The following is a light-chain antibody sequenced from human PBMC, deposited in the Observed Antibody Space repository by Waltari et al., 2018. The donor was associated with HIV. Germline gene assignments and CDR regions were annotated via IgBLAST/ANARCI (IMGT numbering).Light chain of an antibody. CDR2: KDN. J-gene: IGLJ1*01. CDR3: ATWDDILSGYL. CDR1: NSHIGSHF. V-gene: IGLV1-47*01. Sequence: QSVPTQPPSASGTPGQRVAISCSGSNSHIGSHFVYWYQQLPGTAPKPLIYKDNQRPSGVPERFSASKSGSSSSLAISGLRSEDEAEYYCATWDDILSGYLFGTGTKVTVL.